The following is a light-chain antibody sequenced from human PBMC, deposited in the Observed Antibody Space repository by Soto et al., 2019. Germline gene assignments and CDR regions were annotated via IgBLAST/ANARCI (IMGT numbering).Light chain of an antibody. CDR3: QQYGSSPWT. CDR1: QSVSSSY. Sequence: EIVLTQSPGTLSLSPGERATLSCRASQSVSSSYLAWYQQKPGQAPRLLIYGASSRATGIPDRFSGSGYGTDFTLIISRLEPEEFAVYYCQQYGSSPWTFGQGTKVEIK. V-gene: IGKV3-20*01. CDR2: GAS. J-gene: IGKJ1*01.